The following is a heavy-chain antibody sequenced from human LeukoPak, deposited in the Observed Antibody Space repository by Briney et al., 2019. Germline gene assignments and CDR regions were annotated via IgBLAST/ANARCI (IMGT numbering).Heavy chain of an antibody. Sequence: PSETLTLTCTVSGGSISSSSYYWGWIRQPPGKGLEWIGSIYYSGSTYYNPSLKSRVTISVDTSKNQFSLKLSSVTAADTAVYYCARDRNDILTGYRLLFDYWGQGTLVTVSS. J-gene: IGHJ4*02. D-gene: IGHD3-9*01. CDR1: GGSISSSSYY. CDR3: ARDRNDILTGYRLLFDY. V-gene: IGHV4-39*07. CDR2: IYYSGST.